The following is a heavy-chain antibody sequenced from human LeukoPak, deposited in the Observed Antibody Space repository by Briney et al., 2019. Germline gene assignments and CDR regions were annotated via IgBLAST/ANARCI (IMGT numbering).Heavy chain of an antibody. J-gene: IGHJ4*02. CDR2: IRYDGSNK. CDR3: ARDYDFWSGFVGY. CDR1: GFTFSSYG. Sequence: PGGSLRLSCAASGFTFSSYGMHLVRQAPGKGLEGVAFIRYDGSNKYYADSVKGRFTISRDNSKNTLYLQMNSLRAEDTAVYYCARDYDFWSGFVGYWGQGTLVTVSS. D-gene: IGHD3-3*01. V-gene: IGHV3-30*02.